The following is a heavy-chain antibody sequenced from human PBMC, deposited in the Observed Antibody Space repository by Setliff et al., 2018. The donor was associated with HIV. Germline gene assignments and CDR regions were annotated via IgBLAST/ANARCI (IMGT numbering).Heavy chain of an antibody. J-gene: IGHJ4*02. Sequence: GGSLRLSCAGSGFTFRDYWMHWVRQAPGKGLEWVSFISYDSRFIYHADSMKGRFTISRDNAKKLVYLQMNSLRAEDTAIYYCARDRASSGYYARFDHWGQGTLVTVSS. V-gene: IGHV3-21*01. CDR1: GFTFRDYW. CDR2: ISYDSRFI. D-gene: IGHD3-22*01. CDR3: ARDRASSGYYARFDH.